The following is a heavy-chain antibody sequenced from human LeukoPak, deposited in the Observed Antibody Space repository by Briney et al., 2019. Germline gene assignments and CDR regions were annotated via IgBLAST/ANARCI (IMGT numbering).Heavy chain of an antibody. CDR3: TRDFGSGVVVTAIVD. J-gene: IGHJ4*02. CDR2: IKPDGSEK. V-gene: IGHV3-7*01. D-gene: IGHD2-21*02. Sequence: GGSLRLSCAASGFTFSNYWMSWVRQAPGKGLEWVANIKPDGSEKYYVDSVKGRFTISRDNAKNSLFLQMNSLRAEDTATYYCTRDFGSGVVVTAIVDWGQGTLVTVSS. CDR1: GFTFSNYW.